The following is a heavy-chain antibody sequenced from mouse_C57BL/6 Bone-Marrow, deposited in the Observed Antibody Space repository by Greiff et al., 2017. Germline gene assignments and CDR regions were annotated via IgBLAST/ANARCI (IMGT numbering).Heavy chain of an antibody. CDR1: GFTFSSYA. Sequence: EVHLVASGGGLVKPGGSLKLSCAASGFTFSSYALSWVRQTPEKRLEWVATISDGGSYTYYPDNVKGRFTISRDNAKNHLYLQMSHLKSEGTAMYYCARDDDYFVYYAMDYWGQGTSVTVSS. J-gene: IGHJ4*01. CDR3: ARDDDYFVYYAMDY. V-gene: IGHV5-4*01. CDR2: ISDGGSYT. D-gene: IGHD2-3*01.